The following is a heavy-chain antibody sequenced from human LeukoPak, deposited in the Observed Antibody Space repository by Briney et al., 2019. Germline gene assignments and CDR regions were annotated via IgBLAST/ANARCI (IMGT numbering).Heavy chain of an antibody. CDR2: IHPYNGDT. V-gene: IGHV1-18*01. CDR1: GYTFTMYS. CDR3: ARITNYCTSTNCHPYFDY. D-gene: IGHD2-2*01. Sequence: GASVKVSCKASGYTFTMYSISWVRQAAGQGVEWMGWIHPYNGDTNNAQKLQGRVTMTTDTSTSTAYMELSSLRSDDTAVYYCARITNYCTSTNCHPYFDYWGQGTLVTVSS. J-gene: IGHJ4*02.